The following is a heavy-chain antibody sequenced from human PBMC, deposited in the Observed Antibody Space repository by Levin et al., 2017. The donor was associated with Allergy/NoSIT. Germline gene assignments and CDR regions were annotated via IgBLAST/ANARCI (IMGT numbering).Heavy chain of an antibody. V-gene: IGHV1-18*01. J-gene: IGHJ6*03. CDR2: ISAYNGNT. CDR1: GYNFTNYG. CDR3: ARVGIDFWGVYQKSWGYMDV. D-gene: IGHD3-3*01. Sequence: ASVKVSCKASGYNFTNYGISWVRQAPGQGLEWMGWISAYNGNTNYAQKFQGRVTMTIQTSTNTAYMELRSLRSDDTAVYYCARVGIDFWGVYQKSWGYMDVWGQGTTVSVSS.